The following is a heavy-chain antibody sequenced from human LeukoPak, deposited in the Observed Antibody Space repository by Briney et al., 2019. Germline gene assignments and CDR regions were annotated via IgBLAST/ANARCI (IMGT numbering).Heavy chain of an antibody. CDR3: AKDSSSTWFGGDSK. J-gene: IGHJ4*02. CDR2: ISYDGGNK. V-gene: IGHV3-30*18. D-gene: IGHD3-10*01. CDR1: GFTFSHYG. Sequence: GGSLRLSCAAYGFTFSHYGLHWVRQAPGKGLEWVALISYDGGNKNYADSVRGRFTISRDNSKNTLYLQMNSLRAEDTAVYYCAKDSSSTWFGGDSKWGQGTLVTVSS.